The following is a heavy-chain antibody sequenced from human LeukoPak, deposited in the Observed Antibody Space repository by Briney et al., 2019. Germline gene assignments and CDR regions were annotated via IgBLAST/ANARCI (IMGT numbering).Heavy chain of an antibody. Sequence: SETLSLTCTVSGGSISSFYWSWIRQPPGRGLEWIGYIYYSGTTNYNPSLKSRVTISVDTSKDQFSLKLSSVTAADTAVYYCARRIAAAGWFDRWGQGTLVTVSS. V-gene: IGHV4-59*08. J-gene: IGHJ5*02. CDR3: ARRIAAAGWFDR. CDR2: IYYSGTT. D-gene: IGHD6-13*01. CDR1: GGSISSFY.